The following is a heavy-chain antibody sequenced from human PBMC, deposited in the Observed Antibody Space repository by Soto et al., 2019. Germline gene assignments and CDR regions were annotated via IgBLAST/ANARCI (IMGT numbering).Heavy chain of an antibody. CDR1: GFTFSNSV. CDR3: AKEWGAFDS. CDR2: ISYDGSNK. D-gene: IGHD1-26*01. J-gene: IGHJ3*02. Sequence: QVQLVESGGGVVQPGSSLRLSCAASGFTFSNSVMHWVRQAPGKGLEWVALISYDGSNKYYADSVKGRFTISRDNYKNTLDLQRNSLRAEDTAVYYCAKEWGAFDSWGQGTMVTVSS. V-gene: IGHV3-30*18.